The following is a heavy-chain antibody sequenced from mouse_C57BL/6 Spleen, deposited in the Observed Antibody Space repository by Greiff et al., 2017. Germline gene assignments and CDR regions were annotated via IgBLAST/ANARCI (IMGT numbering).Heavy chain of an antibody. J-gene: IGHJ4*01. CDR2: IRSKSSNYAT. CDR3: VREGTAQATLYAMDY. V-gene: IGHV10-3*01. CDR1: GFTFNTYA. Sequence: EVHLVESGGGLVQPKGSLKLSCAASGFTFNTYAMHWVRQAPGKGLEWVARIRSKSSNYATYYADSVKDRFTISRDDSQSMLYLQMNNLKTEDTAMYYCVREGTAQATLYAMDYWGQGTSVTVSS. D-gene: IGHD3-2*02.